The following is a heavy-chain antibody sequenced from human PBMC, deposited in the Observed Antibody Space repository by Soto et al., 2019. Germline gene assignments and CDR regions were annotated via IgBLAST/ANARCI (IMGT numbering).Heavy chain of an antibody. CDR3: AKDAYPWRIAARHFDY. Sequence: EVQLLESGGGLVQPGGSLRLSCAASGFTFSSYAMSWVRQAPGKGLEWVSAISGSGGSTYYADSVKGRFTISRDNSKKTLYLQMNSLRAEDTTVYYCAKDAYPWRIAARHFDYLGQGALVTVSS. CDR2: ISGSGGST. CDR1: GFTFSSYA. J-gene: IGHJ4*02. D-gene: IGHD6-6*01. V-gene: IGHV3-23*01.